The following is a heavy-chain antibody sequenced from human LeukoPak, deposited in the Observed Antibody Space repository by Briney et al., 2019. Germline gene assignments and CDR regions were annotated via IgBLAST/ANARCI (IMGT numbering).Heavy chain of an antibody. D-gene: IGHD2-2*01. CDR3: AKAHTLCSSTSCYFDY. V-gene: IGHV3-23*01. CDR1: GFTFSSYA. Sequence: GGSLRLSCAVSGFTFSSYAMSWVRQAPGKGLEWVSVISGSGGITYYADSVKGRFTISRDNSKNTLYLQMNSLRAEDTAVYYCAKAHTLCSSTSCYFDYWAREPWSPSPQ. CDR2: ISGSGGIT. J-gene: IGHJ4*02.